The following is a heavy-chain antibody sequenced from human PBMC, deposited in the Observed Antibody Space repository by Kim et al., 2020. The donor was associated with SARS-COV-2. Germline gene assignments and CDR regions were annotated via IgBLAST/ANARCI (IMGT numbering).Heavy chain of an antibody. D-gene: IGHD3-3*01. CDR2: IGTAGDT. CDR1: GFTFSSYD. V-gene: IGHV3-13*01. J-gene: IGHJ3*02. CDR3: ARAHDFWSGYDAFDI. Sequence: GGSLRLSCAASGFTFSSYDMHWVRQATGKGLEWVSAIGTAGDTYYPGSVKGRFTISRENAKNSLYLQMNSLRAGDTAVYYCARAHDFWSGYDAFDIWGQGTMVTVSS.